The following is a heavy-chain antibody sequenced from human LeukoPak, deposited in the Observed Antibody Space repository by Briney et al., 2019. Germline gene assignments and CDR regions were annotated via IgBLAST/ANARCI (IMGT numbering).Heavy chain of an antibody. J-gene: IGHJ1*01. CDR1: GGSISTYY. V-gene: IGHV4-59*01. CDR2: IYHSGST. Sequence: PSETLSLTCTVSGGSISTYYWNWIRQPPGKGLEWIGYIYHSGSTNYNPSLQSRVAISVDTSKNQFSLNLNSVTAADTAVYYCARGGAARLHFQNWGQGTLVTVSS. CDR3: ARGGAARLHFQN. D-gene: IGHD6-6*01.